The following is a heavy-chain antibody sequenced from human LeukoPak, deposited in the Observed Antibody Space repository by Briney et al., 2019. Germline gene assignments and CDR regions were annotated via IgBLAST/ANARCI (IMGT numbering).Heavy chain of an antibody. Sequence: SETLSLTCTVSGGSISSSYWSWIRQPAGKGLEWIGRIYSSGVTNYNPSLKSRVTMSVDTSKNQFSLKLSSVTAADTAVYYCARDLVPAAYFDYWAREPWSPSPQ. J-gene: IGHJ4*02. V-gene: IGHV4-4*07. CDR3: ARDLVPAAYFDY. CDR1: GGSISSSY. CDR2: IYSSGVT. D-gene: IGHD2-2*01.